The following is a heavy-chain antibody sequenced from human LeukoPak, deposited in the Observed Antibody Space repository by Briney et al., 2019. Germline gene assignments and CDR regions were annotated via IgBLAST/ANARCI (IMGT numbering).Heavy chain of an antibody. J-gene: IGHJ4*02. CDR3: ARDGIAVAVAGFDY. V-gene: IGHV4-34*01. CDR2: INHSGST. CDR1: GGSFSGYY. D-gene: IGHD6-19*01. Sequence: PSETLSLTRAVYGGSFSGYYWSWIRQPPGKGLKWIGEINHSGSTNYNPSLKSRVTISVDTSKNQFSLKLSSVTAADTAVYYCARDGIAVAVAGFDYWGQGTLVTVSS.